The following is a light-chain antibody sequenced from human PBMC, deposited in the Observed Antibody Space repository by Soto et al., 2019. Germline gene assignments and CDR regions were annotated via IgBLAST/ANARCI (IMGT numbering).Light chain of an antibody. CDR3: QQCGVSPWT. V-gene: IGKV3-20*01. CDR2: DTS. J-gene: IGKJ1*01. CDR1: QSVGSTC. Sequence: FVLTQSPVTLSLSPGEGATLSCRASQSVGSTCLAWYQQKPGQAPRLLIYDTSSRATGIPARFSGSGSGTDFTLPISGLEPEDFAVYYCQQCGVSPWTFGQGTKVEI.